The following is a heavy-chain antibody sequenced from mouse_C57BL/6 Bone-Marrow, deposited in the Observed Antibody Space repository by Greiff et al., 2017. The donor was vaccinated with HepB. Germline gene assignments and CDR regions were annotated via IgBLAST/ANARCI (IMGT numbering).Heavy chain of an antibody. CDR3: ARDAGLITTVVAPEGYAMDY. Sequence: EVQLVESGGGLVQSGRSLRLSCATSGFTFSDFYMEWVRQAPGKGLEWIAASRNKANDYTTEYSASVKGRFIVSRETSQSILYLQMNALRAEDTAIYYCARDAGLITTVVAPEGYAMDYWGQGTSVTVSS. CDR1: GFTFSDFY. CDR2: SRNKANDYTT. V-gene: IGHV7-1*01. D-gene: IGHD1-1*01. J-gene: IGHJ4*01.